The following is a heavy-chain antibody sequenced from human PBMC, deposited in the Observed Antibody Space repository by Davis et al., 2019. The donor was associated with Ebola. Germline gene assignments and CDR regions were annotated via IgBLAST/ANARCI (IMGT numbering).Heavy chain of an antibody. D-gene: IGHD3-10*01. V-gene: IGHV3-21*01. CDR1: GFTFSSYS. CDR2: ISSSSNYI. CDR3: ARVLMVRGTHGMDV. Sequence: GESLKISCAASGFTFSSYSMNWVRQAPGQGLEWVSSISSSSNYIYYADSLKGRFTISRGNAKNSLYLQMNSLRAEDTAVYYCARVLMVRGTHGMDVWGQGTTVTVSS. J-gene: IGHJ6*02.